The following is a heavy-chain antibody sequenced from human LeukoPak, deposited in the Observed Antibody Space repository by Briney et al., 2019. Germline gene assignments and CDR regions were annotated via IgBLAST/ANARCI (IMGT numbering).Heavy chain of an antibody. Sequence: ASVKVSCKASGDTFTTYAIIWVRQAPGQGLEWMGGIIPMFGTPNYAQRLQGRVTITADKSTKTAYMELRSLRYDDTAVYFCARAGIPGYCTNVTCSNWLDPWGQGTLVTVSS. J-gene: IGHJ5*02. D-gene: IGHD2-8*01. CDR2: IIPMFGTP. CDR1: GDTFTTYA. CDR3: ARAGIPGYCTNVTCSNWLDP. V-gene: IGHV1-69*06.